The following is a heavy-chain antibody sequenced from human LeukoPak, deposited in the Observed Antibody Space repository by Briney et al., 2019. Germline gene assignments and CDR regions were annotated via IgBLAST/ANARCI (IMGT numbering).Heavy chain of an antibody. CDR2: IIPILGIA. V-gene: IGHV1-69*04. D-gene: IGHD3-10*01. Sequence: VASVKVSCKASGGTFSSYAISWVRQAPGQGLEWMGRIIPILGIANYAQKFQGRVTITADKSTSTAYMELSSLRSEDTAVYYCARVYLPGFGESPDYWGQGTLVTVSS. J-gene: IGHJ4*02. CDR3: ARVYLPGFGESPDY. CDR1: GGTFSSYA.